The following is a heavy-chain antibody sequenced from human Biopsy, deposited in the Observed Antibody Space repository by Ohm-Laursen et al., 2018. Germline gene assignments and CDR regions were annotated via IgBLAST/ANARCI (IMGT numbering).Heavy chain of an antibody. D-gene: IGHD4-11*01. J-gene: IGHJ6*02. V-gene: IGHV4-61*01. Sequence: GTLSLTCTVSGGSVSDSFHFWSWIRQPPGKGLEWIGHIYYSVMTNYNPSLQSRVSISVDTSRNQVSLTLSSVTAADTAVYYCARDSGILNYGNFKYYHYYGMDVWGQGTKVTVS. CDR2: IYYSVMT. CDR1: GGSVSDSFHF. CDR3: ARDSGILNYGNFKYYHYYGMDV.